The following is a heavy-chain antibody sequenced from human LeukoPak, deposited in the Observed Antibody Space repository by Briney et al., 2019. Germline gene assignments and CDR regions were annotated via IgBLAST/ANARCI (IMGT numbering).Heavy chain of an antibody. CDR1: GYTFTSYD. D-gene: IGHD4-17*01. CDR2: ISAYNGNT. V-gene: IGHV1-18*01. CDR3: ARDFTVTKFYDY. J-gene: IGHJ4*02. Sequence: ASVKVSCKASGYTFTSYDINWVRQAPGQGLEWMGWISAYNGNTNYAQKLQGRVTMTTDTSTSTAYMELRSLRSDDTAVYYCARDFTVTKFYDYWGQGTLVTVSS.